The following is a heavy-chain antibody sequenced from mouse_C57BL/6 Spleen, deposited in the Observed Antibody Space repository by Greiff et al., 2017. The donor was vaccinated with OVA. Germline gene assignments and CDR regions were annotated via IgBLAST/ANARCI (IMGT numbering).Heavy chain of an antibody. CDR2: IHPSDSDT. CDR3: AIAKPTFTTVVDYYAMDY. V-gene: IGHV1-74*01. J-gene: IGHJ4*01. Sequence: QVQLQQPGAELVKPGASVKVSCKASGYTFTSYWMHWVKQRPGQGLEWIGRIHPSDSDTNYNQKFKGKATLTVDKSSSTAYMQLSSLTSEDSAVYYCAIAKPTFTTVVDYYAMDYWGQGTSVTVSS. CDR1: GYTFTSYW. D-gene: IGHD1-1*01.